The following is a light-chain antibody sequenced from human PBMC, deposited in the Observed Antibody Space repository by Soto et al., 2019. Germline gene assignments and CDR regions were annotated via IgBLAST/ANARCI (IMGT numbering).Light chain of an antibody. Sequence: DVVMTQSPLSLPVTLGQPASISCRSSQSLVYSDGNTYLTWFQQRTGQSPRRLIYQVSTRDSGVPDRFSGSGSGTDFKLKISRVEAEEVGVYYCMQSSDWPWTFGQGFKVEIK. V-gene: IGKV2-30*01. J-gene: IGKJ1*01. CDR3: MQSSDWPWT. CDR1: QSLVYSDGNTY. CDR2: QVS.